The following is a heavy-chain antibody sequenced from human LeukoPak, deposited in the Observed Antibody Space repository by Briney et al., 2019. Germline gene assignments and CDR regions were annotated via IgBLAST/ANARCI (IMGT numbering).Heavy chain of an antibody. Sequence: GGSLRLSCAASGFTFSSYAMHWFRQAPGKGLEWVAVISYDGSNKYYADSVKGRFTISRDNSKNTLYLQMNSLRAEDTAVYYCARDKSPPSSYYYDSSDYYGMDVWGQGTTVTVSS. CDR3: ARDKSPPSSYYYDSSDYYGMDV. J-gene: IGHJ6*02. CDR1: GFTFSSYA. CDR2: ISYDGSNK. V-gene: IGHV3-30-3*01. D-gene: IGHD3-22*01.